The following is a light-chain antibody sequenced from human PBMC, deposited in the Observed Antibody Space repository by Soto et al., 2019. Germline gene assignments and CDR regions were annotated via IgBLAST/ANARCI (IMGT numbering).Light chain of an antibody. Sequence: DIQMTQSPSSLSASVGDRVTLACRASQGIGSSLAWYQQKPGRVPQLLIYSASTLQSGVPSRFSARGSGTYFTLTINNLQPDDVATYYCQRYDNQRLTFGPGT. CDR3: QRYDNQRLT. CDR1: QGIGSS. J-gene: IGKJ3*01. V-gene: IGKV1-27*01. CDR2: SAS.